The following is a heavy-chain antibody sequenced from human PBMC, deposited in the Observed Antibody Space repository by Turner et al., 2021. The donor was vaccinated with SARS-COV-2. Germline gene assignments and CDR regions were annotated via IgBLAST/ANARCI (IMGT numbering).Heavy chain of an antibody. V-gene: IGHV1-18*01. CDR1: CYTVASYG. CDR2: ISAYNGNT. J-gene: IGHJ5*02. Sequence: VQLVQSGAEVKKPRASVKVSCKASCYTVASYGISWVLQAPGQGLEWMGWISAYNGNTSYAQKLQGRVTMTTDTATSKAYMELRSLRSDDTAVDYYAREPVTYYYDSSGNWFDPWGQGTLVTVSS. D-gene: IGHD3-22*01. CDR3: AREPVTYYYDSSGNWFDP.